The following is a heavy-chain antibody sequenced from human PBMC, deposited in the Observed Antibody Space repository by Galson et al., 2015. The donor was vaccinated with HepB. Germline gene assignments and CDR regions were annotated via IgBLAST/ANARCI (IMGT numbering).Heavy chain of an antibody. J-gene: IGHJ4*02. CDR2: ISAYNGNT. Sequence: SVKVSCKASGYTFTSYGISWVRQAPGQGLEWMGWISAYNGNTNYAQKLQGRVTMTTDTSTSTAYMELRSLRSDDTAVYYCARGPATLEYYDFWSGYYGVEYWGQGTLVTVSS. CDR3: ARGPATLEYYDFWSGYYGVEY. D-gene: IGHD3-3*01. CDR1: GYTFTSYG. V-gene: IGHV1-18*01.